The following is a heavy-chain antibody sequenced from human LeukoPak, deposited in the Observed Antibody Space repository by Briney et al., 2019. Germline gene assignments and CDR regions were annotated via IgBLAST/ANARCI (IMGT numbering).Heavy chain of an antibody. D-gene: IGHD3-10*01. CDR1: GGSISSYY. CDR3: ARRVRGVISPYFDY. J-gene: IGHJ4*02. V-gene: IGHV4-59*01. CDR2: IYYSGST. Sequence: SETLSLTCTVSGGSISSYYWSWIRQPPGKGLEWIGYIYYSGSTNYNPPLKSRVTISVDTSKNQFSLKLSSVTAADTAVYYCARRVRGVISPYFDYWGQGTLVTVSS.